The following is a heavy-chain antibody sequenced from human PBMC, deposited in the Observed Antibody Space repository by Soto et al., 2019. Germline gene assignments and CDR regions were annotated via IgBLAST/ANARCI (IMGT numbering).Heavy chain of an antibody. CDR1: GFTFSSYG. J-gene: IGHJ6*02. D-gene: IGHD6-13*01. CDR2: ISSGSEYI. Sequence: EMQLVESGGGLVKPGGSLRLSCAASGFTFSSYGMNWVRQAPGKGLEWVSSISSGSEYIYYADSLKGRLTISRDNARNSLYLQLNGLSAEDTAVYYCATDGAAGSVMEVWGQGTTVTVSS. V-gene: IGHV3-21*01. CDR3: ATDGAAGSVMEV.